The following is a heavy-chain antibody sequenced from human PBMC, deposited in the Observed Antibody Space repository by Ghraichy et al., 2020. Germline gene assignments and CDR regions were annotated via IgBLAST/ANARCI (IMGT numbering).Heavy chain of an antibody. CDR2: IRSKAYAGRT. Sequence: GGSLRLSCTASGFTIGDYAMSWFRQAPGKGLEWVGFIRSKAYAGRTEYAASVKGRFTISSDDSKSIAYLQMNSLKSEDTAVYYCTRESGRGGTYHVLDCWGQVPLLTVSS. V-gene: IGHV3-49*03. D-gene: IGHD1-26*01. J-gene: IGHJ4*02. CDR1: GFTIGDYA. CDR3: TRESGRGGTYHVLDC.